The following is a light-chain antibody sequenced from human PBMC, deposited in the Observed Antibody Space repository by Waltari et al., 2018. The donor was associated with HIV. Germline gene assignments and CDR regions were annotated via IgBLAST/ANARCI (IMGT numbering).Light chain of an antibody. V-gene: IGLV2-14*03. J-gene: IGLJ1*01. Sequence: SALSQPPSVSASPGQSVSISCSVRARDIGRYHSASWYQQPPAKTPRLILFDVNNRPSGISDRFSGSKSGTTASLTISTVETDDEADYYCASYTVNSTGVFGSGTKLTVL. CDR3: ASYTVNSTGV. CDR2: DVN. CDR1: ARDIGRYHS.